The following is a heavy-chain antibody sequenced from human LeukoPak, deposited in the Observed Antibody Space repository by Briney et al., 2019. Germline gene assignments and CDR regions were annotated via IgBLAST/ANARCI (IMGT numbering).Heavy chain of an antibody. Sequence: SVKVSCKASGGTFSSYAISWVRQAPGQGLEWMGGIIPIFGTANYAQKFQGRVTITADESTSTAYMELSSLRSEDTAVYYCARTYLEYYYDSSGYYSHFDYRGQGTLVTVSS. CDR2: IIPIFGTA. J-gene: IGHJ4*02. V-gene: IGHV1-69*13. D-gene: IGHD3-22*01. CDR1: GGTFSSYA. CDR3: ARTYLEYYYDSSGYYSHFDY.